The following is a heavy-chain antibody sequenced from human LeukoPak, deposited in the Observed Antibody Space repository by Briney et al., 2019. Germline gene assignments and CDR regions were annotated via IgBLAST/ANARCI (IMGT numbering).Heavy chain of an antibody. CDR3: ATYYYDSSGYSYAFDI. J-gene: IGHJ3*02. Sequence: GGSLRLSCAASGFTFSSYGVHWVRQAPGKGLEWVAVISYDGSNKYYADSVKGRFTISRDNSKNTLYLQMNSLRAEDTAVYYCATYYYDSSGYSYAFDIWGQGTMVTVSS. CDR2: ISYDGSNK. V-gene: IGHV3-30*03. D-gene: IGHD3-22*01. CDR1: GFTFSSYG.